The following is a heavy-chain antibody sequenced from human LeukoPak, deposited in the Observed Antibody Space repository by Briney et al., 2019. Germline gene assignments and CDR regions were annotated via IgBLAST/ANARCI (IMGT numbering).Heavy chain of an antibody. Sequence: GGSLRLSCAASGFTFSDSFMSWVRQAPGKGLEWVGRSRNKADSYTAEYAASVKGRFSISRDESKNSLYLQISSLETEDAAVYYCATSSWYRLAYWGQGSLVTVSS. CDR1: GFTFSDSF. CDR2: SRNKADSYTA. D-gene: IGHD6-13*01. V-gene: IGHV3-72*01. J-gene: IGHJ4*02. CDR3: ATSSWYRLAY.